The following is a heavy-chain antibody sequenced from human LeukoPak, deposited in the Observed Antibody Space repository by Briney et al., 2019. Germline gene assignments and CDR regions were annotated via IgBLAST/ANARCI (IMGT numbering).Heavy chain of an antibody. J-gene: IGHJ4*02. D-gene: IGHD5-24*01. Sequence: GGSLRLSCAASGFTFSSYGMHWVRQAPGKGLEWVAVIWYDGSNKYYADSVKGRFTISRDNSKNTLYLQMNSLRAEDTAVYYCARESRDGPMTLVYWGQGTLVTVSS. CDR2: IWYDGSNK. V-gene: IGHV3-33*01. CDR1: GFTFSSYG. CDR3: ARESRDGPMTLVY.